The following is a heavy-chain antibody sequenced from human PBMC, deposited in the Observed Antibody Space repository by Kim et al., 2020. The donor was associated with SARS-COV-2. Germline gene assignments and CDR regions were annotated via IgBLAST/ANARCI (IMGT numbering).Heavy chain of an antibody. J-gene: IGHJ6*02. V-gene: IGHV1-8*01. D-gene: IGHD3-22*01. CDR3: ARVSGITYYYDSSGYYSWDV. CDR1: GYTFTSYD. Sequence: ASVKVSCKASGYTFTSYDINWVRQATGQGLEWMGWMNPNSGNTGYAQKFQGRVTMTRNTSISTAYMELSSLRSEDTAVYYCARVSGITYYYDSSGYYSWDVWGQGTTVTVSS. CDR2: MNPNSGNT.